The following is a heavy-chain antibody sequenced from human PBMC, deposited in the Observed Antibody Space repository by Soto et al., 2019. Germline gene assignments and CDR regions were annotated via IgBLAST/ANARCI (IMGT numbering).Heavy chain of an antibody. J-gene: IGHJ3*02. D-gene: IGHD4-17*01. CDR2: IYYSGST. CDR1: GGSISSGGYY. V-gene: IGHV4-31*03. Sequence: SETLSLTRTVSGGSISSGGYYWSWIRQHPGKGLEWIGYIYYSGSTYYNPSLQSRVTISVDTSKNQFSLKLSSVTAADTAVYYCARDVATVVTPDAFDIWGQGTMVTVSS. CDR3: ARDVATVVTPDAFDI.